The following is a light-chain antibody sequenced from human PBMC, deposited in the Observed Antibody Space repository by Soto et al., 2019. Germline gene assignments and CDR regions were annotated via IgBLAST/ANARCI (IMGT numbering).Light chain of an antibody. CDR1: QSVNSN. Sequence: EIVMTQSPATLSVSPGERATLSCRASQSVNSNLAWYRQKPGQAPRLLISDASTRATGVPARFSGSGSGTELNLPNSSLQSENFGIYYYQKYNFWPPLTLGGGTKVEIK. J-gene: IGKJ4*01. V-gene: IGKV3-15*01. CDR2: DAS. CDR3: QKYNFWPPLT.